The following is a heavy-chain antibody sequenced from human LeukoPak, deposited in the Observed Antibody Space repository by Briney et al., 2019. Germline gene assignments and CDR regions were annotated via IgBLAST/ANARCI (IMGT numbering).Heavy chain of an antibody. D-gene: IGHD3-22*01. CDR1: GFTFSSYG. J-gene: IGHJ4*02. CDR3: ARDPNGYYYDSSGFDY. CDR2: IWYDGSNK. Sequence: GGSLRLPCAASGFTFSSYGMHWVRQAPGKGLEWVAVIWYDGSNKYYADSVKGRFTISRDNSKSTLYLQMNSLRAEDTAVYYCARDPNGYYYDSSGFDYWGQGTLVTVSS. V-gene: IGHV3-33*01.